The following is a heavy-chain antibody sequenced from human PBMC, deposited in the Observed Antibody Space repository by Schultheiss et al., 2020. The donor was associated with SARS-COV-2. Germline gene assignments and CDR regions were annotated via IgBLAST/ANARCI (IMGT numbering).Heavy chain of an antibody. CDR2: IYYSGST. D-gene: IGHD2-2*02. J-gene: IGHJ4*02. V-gene: IGHV4-61*05. Sequence: SETLSLTCTVSGGSISSSSYYWGWIRQPPGKGLEWIGYIYYSGSTNYNPSLKSRVTISVDTSKNQFSLKLSSVTAADTAVYYCARDGYYCSSTSCYRYFDYWGQGTLVTVSS. CDR1: GGSISSSSYY. CDR3: ARDGYYCSSTSCYRYFDY.